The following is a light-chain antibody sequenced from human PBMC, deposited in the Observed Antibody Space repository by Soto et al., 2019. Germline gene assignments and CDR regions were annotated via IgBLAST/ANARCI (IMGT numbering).Light chain of an antibody. CDR3: SSLTTSFTYV. CDR1: SSDVGAYNY. V-gene: IGLV2-14*01. Sequence: QSALTQPASVSGSPGQSVAISCTGTSSDVGAYNYISWYQQHPGKAPKLLLSEVSNRPSGVSDRCSGSKSGNTASLTISGLQAENDADYYCSSLTTSFTYVFGTGTKVTVL. J-gene: IGLJ1*01. CDR2: EVS.